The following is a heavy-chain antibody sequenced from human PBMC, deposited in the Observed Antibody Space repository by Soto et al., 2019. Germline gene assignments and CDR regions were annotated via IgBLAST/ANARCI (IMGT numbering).Heavy chain of an antibody. CDR1: GGSISGGVGGRYY. J-gene: IGHJ2*01. D-gene: IGHD4-17*01. CDR2: IYDSGST. CDR3: AREVIPLTTDWYFDL. V-gene: IGHV4-30-4*01. Sequence: QLQLRESGPGLVKPSETLSLTCTVSGGSISGGVGGRYYWSWIRQPPGKGLERIGYIYDSGSTYYHPALKSRVTISVDTSKNQFSLRLSSVTAADTAVYYCAREVIPLTTDWYFDLWGRGTLVTVSS.